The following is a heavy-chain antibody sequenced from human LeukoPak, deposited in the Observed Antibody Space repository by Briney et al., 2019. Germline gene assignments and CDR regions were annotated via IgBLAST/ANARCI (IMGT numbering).Heavy chain of an antibody. CDR1: GFTFSSYW. CDR2: IKQDGSEK. D-gene: IGHD6-6*01. V-gene: IGHV3-7*03. CDR3: AKDHPIVAARLFDY. Sequence: GGSLRLSCAASGFTFSSYWMSWVRQAPGKGLEWVANIKQDGSEKYYVDSVKGRFTISRDNSKNTLYLQMNSLRAEDTAVYYCAKDHPIVAARLFDYWGQGTLVTVSS. J-gene: IGHJ4*02.